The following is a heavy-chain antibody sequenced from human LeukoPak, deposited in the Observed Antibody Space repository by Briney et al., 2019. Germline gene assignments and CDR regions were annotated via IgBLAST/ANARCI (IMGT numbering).Heavy chain of an antibody. CDR3: ALHYYDSSGYPRGWSDP. CDR2: INHSGST. D-gene: IGHD3-22*01. CDR1: GGSFSGYY. V-gene: IGHV4-34*01. Sequence: SETLSLTCAVYGGSFSGYYWSWIRQPPGKGLEWIGEINHSGSTNYNPSLKSRVTISVDTSKNQFSLKLSSVTAADTAVYYCALHYYDSSGYPRGWSDPWGQGTLVTVSS. J-gene: IGHJ5*02.